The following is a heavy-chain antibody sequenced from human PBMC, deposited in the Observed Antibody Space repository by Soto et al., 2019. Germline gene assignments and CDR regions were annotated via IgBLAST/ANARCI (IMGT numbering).Heavy chain of an antibody. CDR1: GFTFSSYA. V-gene: IGHV3-23*01. CDR2: ISGSGGST. Sequence: EVQLLESGGGLVQPGGSLRLSCAASGFTFSSYAMSWVRQAPGKGLEWVSAISGSGGSTYYADSVKGRFTISRDNSKNTLYLQINSLRADDTAVDYCAKDTIAAADRGAAWGQGTLVTVSS. D-gene: IGHD6-13*01. J-gene: IGHJ5*02. CDR3: AKDTIAAADRGAA.